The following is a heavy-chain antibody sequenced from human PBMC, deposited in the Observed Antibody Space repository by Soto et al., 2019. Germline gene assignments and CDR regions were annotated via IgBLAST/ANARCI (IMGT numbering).Heavy chain of an antibody. V-gene: IGHV3-23*01. CDR1: GFTFSSYA. D-gene: IGHD3-10*01. J-gene: IGHJ4*02. Sequence: EVQLLESGGELVQPGGSLRLSCAASGFTFSSYAMSWVRQAPGKGLEWVAVIGGTDGKTYYADSVKGRFTISRDNSENTLYLQMSRLRAEDTAVYFCAKGMFSSSPAAAGSFDYWGQGALVTVSS. CDR3: AKGMFSSSPAAAGSFDY. CDR2: IGGTDGKT.